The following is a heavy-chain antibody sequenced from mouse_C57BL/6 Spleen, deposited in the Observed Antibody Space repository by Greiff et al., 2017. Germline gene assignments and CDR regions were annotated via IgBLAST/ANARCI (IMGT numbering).Heavy chain of an antibody. D-gene: IGHD2-4*01. Sequence: EVQLQQSGPELVKPGASVKISCKASGYTFTDYYMNWVKQSHGKSLEWIGDINPNNGGTSYNQKFKGKATLTVDKSSSTAYMELRSLTSEDSAVYYCARWYDYDWTRFYAMDYWGQGTSVTVSS. CDR3: ARWYDYDWTRFYAMDY. V-gene: IGHV1-26*01. CDR2: INPNNGGT. CDR1: GYTFTDYY. J-gene: IGHJ4*01.